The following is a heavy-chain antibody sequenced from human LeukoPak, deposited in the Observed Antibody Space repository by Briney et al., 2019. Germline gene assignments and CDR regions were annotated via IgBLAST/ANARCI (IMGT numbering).Heavy chain of an antibody. J-gene: IGHJ4*02. Sequence: PGGSLRLSCAASGFTSGNAWMSWVRQAPGKGLEWVGRIKTKTEGETTDYAAPVKGRFTVSRDDPKNTLYLQMNSLKTEDTAVYYRAQGQGGDNYEPFEYWGQGTLVTVSS. CDR3: AQGQGGDNYEPFEY. CDR1: GFTSGNAW. D-gene: IGHD1-1*01. CDR2: IKTKTEGETT. V-gene: IGHV3-15*01.